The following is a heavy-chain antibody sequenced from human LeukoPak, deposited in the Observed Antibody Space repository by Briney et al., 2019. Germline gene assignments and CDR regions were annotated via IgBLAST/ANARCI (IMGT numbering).Heavy chain of an antibody. V-gene: IGHV4-31*03. Sequence: SQTLSLTCTVSGGSISSGGYYWSWIRQHPGKGLEWIGYIYYSGSTYYNPSLKSRVTISVDTSKNQFSLKLSSVTAADTAVYYCARDSYGSSGYYFPFDYWGQGTLVTVSS. J-gene: IGHJ4*02. CDR3: ARDSYGSSGYYFPFDY. D-gene: IGHD3-22*01. CDR2: IYYSGST. CDR1: GGSISSGGYY.